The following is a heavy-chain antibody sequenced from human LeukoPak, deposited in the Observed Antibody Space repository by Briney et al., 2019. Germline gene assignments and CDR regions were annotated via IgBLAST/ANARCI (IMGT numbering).Heavy chain of an antibody. CDR3: ARDQGYYGSGSSGWFDP. CDR1: GFTLSSYS. V-gene: IGHV3-21*01. J-gene: IGHJ5*02. CDR2: ISSSSIYI. Sequence: KAGGSLRLSRAASGFTLSSYSMKWVRQAPGKGLEWVSSISSSSIYIYYADSVKGRFTISRDNAKNSLYLQMNSLRAEDTAAYYCARDQGYYGSGSSGWFDPWGQGTLVTVSS. D-gene: IGHD3-10*01.